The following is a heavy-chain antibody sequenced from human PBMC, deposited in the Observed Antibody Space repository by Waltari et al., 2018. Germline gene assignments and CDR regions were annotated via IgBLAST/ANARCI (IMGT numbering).Heavy chain of an antibody. CDR3: GLNDAFDI. CDR1: GGSFSGYY. J-gene: IGHJ3*02. Sequence: QVQLQQWGAGLLKPSETLSLTCAVYGGSFSGYYWSWIRQPPGKGLEWIGEINHSGSTNYNPSLKSRVTISVDTSKNQFSLKLSSVTAADTAVYYCGLNDAFDIWGQGTMVTVSS. CDR2: INHSGST. V-gene: IGHV4-34*01. D-gene: IGHD6-19*01.